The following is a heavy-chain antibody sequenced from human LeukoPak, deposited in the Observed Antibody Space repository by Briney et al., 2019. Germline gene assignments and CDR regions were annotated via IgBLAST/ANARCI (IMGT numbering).Heavy chain of an antibody. CDR1: GFTFSNYA. D-gene: IGHD6-19*01. V-gene: IGHV3-23*01. J-gene: IGHJ4*02. CDR3: AKEGAVAGIVDY. CDR2: IICSDGRT. Sequence: PGGSLILSCAASGFTFSNYAMTWVRQTPGKGLEWVSAIICSDGRTYYADSVKGRFTISRHNHRNTLYLQMNSLRCDDTAVYYCAKEGAVAGIVDYGGQGSLVSVSS.